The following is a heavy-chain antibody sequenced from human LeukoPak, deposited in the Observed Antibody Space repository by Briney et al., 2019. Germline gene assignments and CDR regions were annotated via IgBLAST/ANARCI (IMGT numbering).Heavy chain of an antibody. J-gene: IGHJ4*02. Sequence: SETLSLTCAVYGGSFSGYYWSWIRQPPGKGLEWIGRISGYGTPYYNPSLESRVTISLDRSNNQFFLKLTSLTAADTAVYYCARGSELTKTSGHYSFDYWGQGTLVSVSS. CDR1: GGSFSGYY. CDR3: ARGSELTKTSGHYSFDY. V-gene: IGHV4-59*10. D-gene: IGHD4-11*01. CDR2: ISGYGTP.